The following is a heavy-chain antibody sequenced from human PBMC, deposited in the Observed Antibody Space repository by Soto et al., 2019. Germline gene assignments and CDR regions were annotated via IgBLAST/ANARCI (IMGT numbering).Heavy chain of an antibody. V-gene: IGHV3-30*18. CDR3: AKDLGSGSYLFDAFDV. Sequence: PGGSLRLSCAASGFTFTNYGIHWVRQAPGKGLEWVTVISYDGSNKYYADSVKGRFTISRDNSKNTLYLQMNSLRPEDTAVYYCAKDLGSGSYLFDAFDVWGQGTMVTVSS. CDR1: GFTFTNYG. D-gene: IGHD1-26*01. J-gene: IGHJ3*01. CDR2: ISYDGSNK.